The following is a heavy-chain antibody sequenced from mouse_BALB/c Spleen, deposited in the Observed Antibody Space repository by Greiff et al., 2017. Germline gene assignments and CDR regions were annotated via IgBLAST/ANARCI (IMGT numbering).Heavy chain of an antibody. V-gene: IGHV1-5*01. CDR3: TKAMITFYAMDY. CDR2: IYPGNSDT. Sequence: VQLQQSGTVLARPGASVKMSCKASGYTFTSYWMHWVKQRPGQGLEWIGAIYPGNSDTSYNQKFKGKAKLTAVTSTSTAYMELSSLTNEDSAVYYCTKAMITFYAMDYWGQGTSVTVSS. CDR1: GYTFTSYW. J-gene: IGHJ4*01. D-gene: IGHD2-4*01.